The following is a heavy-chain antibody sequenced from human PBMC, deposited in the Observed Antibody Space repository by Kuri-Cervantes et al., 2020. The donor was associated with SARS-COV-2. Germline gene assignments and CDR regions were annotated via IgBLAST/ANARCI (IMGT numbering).Heavy chain of an antibody. CDR1: GGSVSSGGYY. Sequence: GSLRLSCTVSGGSVSSGGYYWSWIRQPPGKGLEWIGYIYYSGSTNYNSSLKSRVTISVDTSKNQFSLKLSSVTAADTAVYYCASSRGSMDVWGQGTTVTVSS. CDR3: ASSRGSMDV. CDR2: IYYSGST. J-gene: IGHJ6*02. V-gene: IGHV4-61*08. D-gene: IGHD3-10*01.